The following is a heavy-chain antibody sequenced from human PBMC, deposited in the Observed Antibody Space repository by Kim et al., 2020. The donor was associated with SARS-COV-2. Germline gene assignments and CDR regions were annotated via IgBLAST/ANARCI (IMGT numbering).Heavy chain of an antibody. Sequence: GGSLRLSCAASGFTFSSYGMHWVRQAPGKGLEWVAVISYDGSNKYYADSVKGRFTISRDNSKNTLYLQMNSLRAEDTAVYYCARERGEGRGYDILTGYYNDYWGQGTLVTVSS. CDR3: ARERGEGRGYDILTGYYNDY. CDR1: GFTFSSYG. J-gene: IGHJ4*02. V-gene: IGHV3-33*05. D-gene: IGHD3-9*01. CDR2: ISYDGSNK.